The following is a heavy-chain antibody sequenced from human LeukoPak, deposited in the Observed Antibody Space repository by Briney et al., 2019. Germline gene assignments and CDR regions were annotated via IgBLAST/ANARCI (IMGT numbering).Heavy chain of an antibody. J-gene: IGHJ1*01. CDR3: ARDTRYYDILTGYYYAEYFQH. CDR2: IYTSGST. Sequence: PSETLSLTCAVYGGSFSGYYWSWIRQPAGKGLEWIGRIYTSGSTNYNPSLKSRVTMSVDTSKNQFSLKLSSVTAADTAVYYCARDTRYYDILTGYYYAEYFQHWGQGTLVTVSS. CDR1: GGSFSGYY. V-gene: IGHV4-4*07. D-gene: IGHD3-9*01.